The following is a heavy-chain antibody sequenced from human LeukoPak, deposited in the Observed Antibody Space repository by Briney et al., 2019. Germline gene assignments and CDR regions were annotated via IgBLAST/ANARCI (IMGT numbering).Heavy chain of an antibody. CDR1: GGSISSYY. CDR3: ARELPNAFDI. J-gene: IGHJ3*02. CDR2: IYYSGST. Sequence: PSETLSLTCTVSGGSISSYYWSWIRQPPGKGLEWIGYIYYSGSTNYNPSLKSRVTISVDTSKNQFPLKLSSVTAADTAVYYCARELPNAFDIWGQGTMVTVSS. V-gene: IGHV4-59*01.